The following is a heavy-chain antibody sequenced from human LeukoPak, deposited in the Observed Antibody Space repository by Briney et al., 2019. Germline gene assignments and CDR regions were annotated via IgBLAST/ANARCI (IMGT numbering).Heavy chain of an antibody. D-gene: IGHD1-26*01. Sequence: SETLSLTCSVSGASISGGTYYWGWIRQPPGKGLEWIGSIYYTGSTYDNPSLRSRVTISVDTSKNQFSLKLSSVTAADTAVYYCARRGGSGRAFDYWGQGTLVTVSS. J-gene: IGHJ4*02. CDR1: GASISGGTYY. V-gene: IGHV4-39*01. CDR2: IYYTGST. CDR3: ARRGGSGRAFDY.